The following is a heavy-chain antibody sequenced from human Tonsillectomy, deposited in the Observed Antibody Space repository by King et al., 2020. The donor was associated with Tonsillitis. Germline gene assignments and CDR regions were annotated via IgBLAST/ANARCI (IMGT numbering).Heavy chain of an antibody. J-gene: IGHJ4*02. CDR3: AKDSDCDSSGGRFDY. CDR1: GFTFDDYA. V-gene: IGHV3-9*01. CDR2: INWNSGSI. Sequence: VQLVESGGGLVQPGRSLRLSCAASGFTFDDYAMHWVRQAPGKGLEWVSGINWNSGSIGYADSVKGRFTISRDNAKNSLYLQMNSLRAEDTALYYCAKDSDCDSSGGRFDYWGQGTLVTVSS. D-gene: IGHD3-22*01.